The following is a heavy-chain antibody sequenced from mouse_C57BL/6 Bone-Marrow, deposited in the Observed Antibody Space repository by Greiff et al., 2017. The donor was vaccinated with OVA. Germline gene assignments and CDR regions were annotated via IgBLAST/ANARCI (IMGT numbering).Heavy chain of an antibody. Sequence: QVQLKQSGAELARPGASVKLSCKASGYTFTSYGISWVKQRTGQGLEWIGEIYPRSGNTYYNEKFKGKATLTADKSSSTAYMELRSLTSEDSAVYFCARGGTVVDYWGQGTTLTVSS. CDR2: IYPRSGNT. CDR3: ARGGTVVDY. V-gene: IGHV1-81*01. J-gene: IGHJ2*01. CDR1: GYTFTSYG. D-gene: IGHD1-1*01.